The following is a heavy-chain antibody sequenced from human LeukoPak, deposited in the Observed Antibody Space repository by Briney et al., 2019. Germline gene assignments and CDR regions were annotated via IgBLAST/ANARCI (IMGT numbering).Heavy chain of an antibody. CDR3: AKSGGSGQTAFDY. D-gene: IGHD6-19*01. V-gene: IGHV3-30*18. J-gene: IGHJ4*02. CDR2: ISYDGSNK. Sequence: GGSLRLSCAASGFTFGSYGMHWVRQAPGKGLEWVAVISYDGSNKYYADSVKGRFTISRDNSKNTLYLQMNSLRAEDTAVYYCAKSGGSGQTAFDYWGQGTLVTVSS. CDR1: GFTFGSYG.